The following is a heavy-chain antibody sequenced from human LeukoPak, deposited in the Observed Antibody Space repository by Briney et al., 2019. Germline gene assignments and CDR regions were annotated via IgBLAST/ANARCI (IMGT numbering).Heavy chain of an antibody. V-gene: IGHV3-11*06. D-gene: IGHD3-9*01. J-gene: IGHJ4*02. Sequence: GGSLRLSCAASGFTFSDYYMSWIRQAPGKGLEWVSSISSTSSHIYYADSLRGRFTISRDNAKNSLYLQMNSLRAEDTAVYFCARLRSAQLRYFDVDYWGQGTLVTVSS. CDR1: GFTFSDYY. CDR3: ARLRSAQLRYFDVDY. CDR2: ISSTSSHI.